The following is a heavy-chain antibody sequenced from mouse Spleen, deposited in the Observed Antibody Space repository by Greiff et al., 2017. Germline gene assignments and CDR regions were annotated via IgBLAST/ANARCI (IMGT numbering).Heavy chain of an antibody. V-gene: IGHV3-6*01. CDR1: GYSITSGYY. Sequence: EVKLVESGPGLVKPSQSLSLTCSVTGYSITSGYYWNWIRQFPGNKLEWMGYISYDGSNNYNPSLKNRISITRDTSKNQFFLKLNSVTTEDTATYYCARDYYYGSSYDRGYYAMDYWGQGTSVTVSS. CDR3: ARDYYYGSSYDRGYYAMDY. D-gene: IGHD1-1*01. CDR2: ISYDGSN. J-gene: IGHJ4*01.